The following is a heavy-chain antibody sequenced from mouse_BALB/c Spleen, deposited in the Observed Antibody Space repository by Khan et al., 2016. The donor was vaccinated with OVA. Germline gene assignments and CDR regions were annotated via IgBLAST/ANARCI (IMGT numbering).Heavy chain of an antibody. CDR2: IGPGSSNT. V-gene: IGHV1S41*01. D-gene: IGHD1-1*01. CDR1: GYTFTSYW. Sequence: DLVKPGTSVKLSCKASGYTFTSYWINWIKQRPGQGLEWIGRIGPGSSNTYYNEMFTGKAALTVDTSSTTAYIRFRSLSSEDSAVYCCARGNYYGRTYYAMDYWGQGTSVTVSS. CDR3: ARGNYYGRTYYAMDY. J-gene: IGHJ4*01.